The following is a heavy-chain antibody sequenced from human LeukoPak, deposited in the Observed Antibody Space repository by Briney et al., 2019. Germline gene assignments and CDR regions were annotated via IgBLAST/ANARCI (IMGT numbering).Heavy chain of an antibody. CDR1: GFTFSSYA. CDR3: ARHSDIVLMVYAIQVQSYYGMDV. CDR2: ISGSGGST. Sequence: RGSLRLSCAASGFTFSSYAMSWVRQAPGKGLEWVSAISGSGGSTYYADSVKGRFTISRDNSKNTLYLQMNSLRAEDTAVYYCARHSDIVLMVYAIQVQSYYGMDVWGQGTTVTVSS. J-gene: IGHJ6*02. V-gene: IGHV3-23*01. D-gene: IGHD2-8*01.